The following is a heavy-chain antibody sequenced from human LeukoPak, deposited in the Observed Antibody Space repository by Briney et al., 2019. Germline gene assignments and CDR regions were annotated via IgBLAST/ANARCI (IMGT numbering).Heavy chain of an antibody. CDR3: ARSYCSGGSCYSENWFDP. D-gene: IGHD2-15*01. CDR2: ISDNRGT. CDR1: GGSISSYY. V-gene: IGHV4-59*12. J-gene: IGHJ5*02. Sequence: SETLSLTCTVSGGSISSYYWSWLRQPPGKGLEFMGYISDNRGTNYNPSLKSRVTISMDTSKNQFSLKLSSVTAADTAVYYCARSYCSGGSCYSENWFDPWGQGTLVTVSS.